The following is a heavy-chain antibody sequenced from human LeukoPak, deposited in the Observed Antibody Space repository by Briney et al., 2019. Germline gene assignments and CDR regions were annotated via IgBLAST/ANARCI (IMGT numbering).Heavy chain of an antibody. J-gene: IGHJ4*02. CDR3: ARIHRYCSGGACYVLDS. CDR2: GYYSGST. CDR1: GGSVSGYY. D-gene: IGHD2-15*01. Sequence: SETLSLTCVVSGGSVSGYYWGWIRQPPGRGLEWIGYGYYSGSTNYNPSFKSRITISVDTSRNQFSLQLSSVTAADTAVYYCARIHRYCSGGACYVLDSWGQGTLVAVSS. V-gene: IGHV4-59*02.